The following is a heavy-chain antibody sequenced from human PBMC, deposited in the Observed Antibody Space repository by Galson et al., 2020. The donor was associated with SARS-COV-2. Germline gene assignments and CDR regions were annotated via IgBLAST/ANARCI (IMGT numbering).Heavy chain of an antibody. CDR2: INAGNGNT. V-gene: IGHV1-3*01. CDR1: GYTFTSYA. Sequence: ASVKVSCKASGYTFTSYAMHWVRQAPGQRLEWMGWINAGNGNTKYSQKFQGRVTITRDTSASTAYMELSSLRSEDTAVYYCARVQPEDRAIAPTNYYFDYWGQGTLVTVSS. CDR3: ARVQPEDRAIAPTNYYFDY. J-gene: IGHJ4*02. D-gene: IGHD1-1*01.